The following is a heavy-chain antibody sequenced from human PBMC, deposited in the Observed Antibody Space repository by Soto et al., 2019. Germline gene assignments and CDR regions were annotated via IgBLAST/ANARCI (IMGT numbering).Heavy chain of an antibody. CDR1: GFSLSSTRLA. V-gene: IGHV2-5*02. CDR3: AHIVVAGLGYYFDY. CDR2: IYWDDDK. Sequence: QITLKESGPTLVKPTQTRTLTCTFSGFSLSSTRLAVGWIRQPPGKALEWLALIYWDDDKRYSPFLKSRLTITKDTSKNQVVLTMSNMDHVDTASYYCAHIVVAGLGYYFDYGGQGTLFTVSS. D-gene: IGHD6-19*01. J-gene: IGHJ4*02.